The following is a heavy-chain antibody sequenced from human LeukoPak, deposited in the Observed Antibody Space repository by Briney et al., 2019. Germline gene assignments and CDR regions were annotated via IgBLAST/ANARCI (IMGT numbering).Heavy chain of an antibody. CDR3: ARHIRPSEAAAGIYYYYGMDV. J-gene: IGHJ6*02. CDR1: GGSISSYY. V-gene: IGHV4-59*08. Sequence: KASETLSLTCTVSGGSISSYYWSWIRQPPGKGLEWIGYIYYSGSTNYNPSLKSRVTTSVDTSKNQFSLKLSSVTAAGTAVYYCARHIRPSEAAAGIYYYYGMDVWGQGTTVTVSS. D-gene: IGHD6-13*01. CDR2: IYYSGST.